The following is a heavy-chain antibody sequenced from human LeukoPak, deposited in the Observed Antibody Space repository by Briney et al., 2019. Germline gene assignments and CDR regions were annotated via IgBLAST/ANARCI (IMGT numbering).Heavy chain of an antibody. Sequence: GGSLRLSCAASGFTFSDYYMSWIRQAPGKGLEWVSYISSSGSTIYYADSVKGQFTISRDNAKNSLYLQMNSLRAEDTAVYYCAREAQIITMVRGYFDYWGQGTLVTVSS. CDR3: AREAQIITMVRGYFDY. CDR2: ISSSGSTI. CDR1: GFTFSDYY. D-gene: IGHD3-10*01. V-gene: IGHV3-11*04. J-gene: IGHJ4*02.